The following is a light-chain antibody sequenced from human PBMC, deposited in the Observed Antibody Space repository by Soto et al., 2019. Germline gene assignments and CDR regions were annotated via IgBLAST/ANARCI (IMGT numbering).Light chain of an antibody. CDR1: QSVSSN. V-gene: IGKV3D-15*01. CDR3: QQYNNWPPVT. CDR2: AAS. Sequence: VRTQSPATLSVSPGERATLSCRASQSVSSNLAWYQQKPGQAPRLLISAASSRATGIPDRFSGSGSGTDFTLTISSLQSEDFAVYYCQQYNNWPPVTFGGGTKVDIK. J-gene: IGKJ4*01.